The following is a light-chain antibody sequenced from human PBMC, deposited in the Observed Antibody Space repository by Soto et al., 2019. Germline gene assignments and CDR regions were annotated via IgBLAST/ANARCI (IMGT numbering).Light chain of an antibody. J-gene: IGKJ2*01. CDR2: GAS. Sequence: EIVLTQSPGTLSLSPGERATLSCRASQSVSSSYLAWYQQKPGQAPRLLIYGASSRATGIPDRFSGSGSGTDFTLTISILEPEDFAVYYCQLYGSSRYTFGQGTKLEIK. V-gene: IGKV3-20*01. CDR3: QLYGSSRYT. CDR1: QSVSSSY.